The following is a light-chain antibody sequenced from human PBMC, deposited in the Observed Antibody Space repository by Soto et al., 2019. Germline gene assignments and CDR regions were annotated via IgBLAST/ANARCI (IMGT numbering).Light chain of an antibody. J-gene: IGKJ5*01. CDR3: QQYGNSPIT. V-gene: IGKV3-20*01. CDR1: QSVSNNY. CDR2: GAS. Sequence: EIVFTQSPYTLSLSPGERATLSCRASQSVSNNYLAWYQQKPGQAPRLLIYGASNRATGIPDRFSGSGSGTDFTLTISRLEPEDFAVYYCQQYGNSPITFGQGTRLEIK.